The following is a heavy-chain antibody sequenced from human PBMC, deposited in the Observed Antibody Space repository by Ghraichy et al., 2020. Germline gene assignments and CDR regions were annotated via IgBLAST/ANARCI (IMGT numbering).Heavy chain of an antibody. D-gene: IGHD6-13*01. V-gene: IGHV3-66*01. Sequence: GGSLRLSCAASGFTVSSNYMSWVRQAPGKGLEWVSVIYSGGSTYYADSVRGRFTISRDNPKSTPYLQMNSLRVEDTAVYYCARGEATAGTLLVYWGQGTLVTVSS. CDR1: GFTVSSNY. CDR2: IYSGGST. J-gene: IGHJ4*02. CDR3: ARGEATAGTLLVY.